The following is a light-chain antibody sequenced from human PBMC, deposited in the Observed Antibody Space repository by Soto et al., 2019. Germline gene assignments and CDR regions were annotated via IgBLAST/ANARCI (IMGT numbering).Light chain of an antibody. V-gene: IGKV1-17*01. CDR2: AAS. CDR3: QQLNTYPPT. CDR1: QGIRND. J-gene: IGKJ1*01. Sequence: IQMTQSPSSLSASVGYRFTISCRASQGIRNDLGWYQQKAGKAPKLLIYAASTLRSGVPSRFSGSGSATDFTLTISSLQPDDFATYYCQQLNTYPPTFGQGTTVDIK.